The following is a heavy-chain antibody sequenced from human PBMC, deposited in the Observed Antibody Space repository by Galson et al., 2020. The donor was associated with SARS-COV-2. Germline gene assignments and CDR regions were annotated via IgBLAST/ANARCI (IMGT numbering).Heavy chain of an antibody. CDR2: IWYDGNTK. D-gene: IGHD3-10*01. V-gene: IGHV3-33*01. CDR3: ARDRRESSTFAEADFDD. CDR1: GITFSSYG. J-gene: IGHJ4*02. Sequence: GSMSLSCAASGITFSSYGMHWVRQAPGQGLEWVAVIWYDGNTKYYADSVKGRFTISRDNSKNTLYLQMNSLRAEDTAVYYCARDRRESSTFAEADFDDWGQGTLVTVSS.